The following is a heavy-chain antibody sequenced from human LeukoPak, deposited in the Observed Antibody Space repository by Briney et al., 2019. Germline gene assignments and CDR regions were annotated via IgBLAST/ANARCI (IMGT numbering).Heavy chain of an antibody. Sequence: ASVKVSCKVSRYTLTELSMHWVRQAPGKGLEWMGGFDPEDGETIYAQKFQGRVTMTEDTSTDTAYMELSSLRSEDTAVYYCATRPPGYSGSYYFDYWGQGTLVTVSS. V-gene: IGHV1-24*01. CDR3: ATRPPGYSGSYYFDY. D-gene: IGHD1-26*01. CDR1: RYTLTELS. CDR2: FDPEDGET. J-gene: IGHJ4*02.